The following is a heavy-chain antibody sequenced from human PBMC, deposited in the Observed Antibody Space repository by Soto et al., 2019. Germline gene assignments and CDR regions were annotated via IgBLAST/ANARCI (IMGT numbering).Heavy chain of an antibody. CDR1: GGTFSSYA. CDR2: FIPIFGTA. Sequence: QVQLVQSGAEVKKPGSSVKVSCKASGGTFSSYAISWVRQAPGQGLEWMGGFIPIFGTANYAQKFQGRVTITADESTSTAYMELSSLRSEDTAVYYCARDRTRYCSGGSCRAFDIWGQGTMVTVSS. J-gene: IGHJ3*02. CDR3: ARDRTRYCSGGSCRAFDI. D-gene: IGHD2-15*01. V-gene: IGHV1-69*01.